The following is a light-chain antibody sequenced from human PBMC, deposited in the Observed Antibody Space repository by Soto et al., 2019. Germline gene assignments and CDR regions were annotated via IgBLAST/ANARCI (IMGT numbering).Light chain of an antibody. CDR1: QGISSY. CDR3: HQLNSYPHT. V-gene: IGKV1-9*01. CDR2: AAS. Sequence: DIQLTQSPSFLSASVGDRVTITCRASQGISSYLAWYQQIPGKAPNLLNYAASTLQSGVPSRFSGSGSGTKFTLTISSLQPEDFATYYCHQLNSYPHTFGQGTRLEMK. J-gene: IGKJ5*01.